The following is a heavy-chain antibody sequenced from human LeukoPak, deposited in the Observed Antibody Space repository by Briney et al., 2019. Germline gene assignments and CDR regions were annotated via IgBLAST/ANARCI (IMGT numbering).Heavy chain of an antibody. D-gene: IGHD2-2*01. V-gene: IGHV4-59*01. CDR3: ARYVGGYCSSTSCPSVGMDV. CDR2: IYYSGRT. Sequence: WETLSLTCTVPGGSISSYYWSWLRPPPGKGLEWIGYIYYSGRTNSNPSLKSRVTISVDPSKNQFSLTLSSVTAADTAVYYCARYVGGYCSSTSCPSVGMDVWGQGTTVTVSS. J-gene: IGHJ6*02. CDR1: GGSISSYY.